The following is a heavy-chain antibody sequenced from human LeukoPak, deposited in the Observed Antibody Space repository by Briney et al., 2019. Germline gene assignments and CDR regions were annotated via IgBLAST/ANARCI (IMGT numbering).Heavy chain of an antibody. Sequence: SETLSLTYTVSGGSINSYYWTWIRQPPGKGLEWIGYIYYSGGTHYNPSLNSRVTISMDTSKNHFSLKLSSVTAADTAIYYCARTSRHFYGSGSNLTPWPADMDVWGQGTKVTVSS. CDR3: ARTSRHFYGSGSNLTPWPADMDV. CDR1: GGSINSYY. J-gene: IGHJ6*02. D-gene: IGHD3-10*01. V-gene: IGHV4-59*01. CDR2: IYYSGGT.